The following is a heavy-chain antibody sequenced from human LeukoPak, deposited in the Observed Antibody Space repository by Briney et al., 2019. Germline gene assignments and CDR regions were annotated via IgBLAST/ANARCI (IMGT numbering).Heavy chain of an antibody. J-gene: IGHJ6*02. D-gene: IGHD3-10*01. CDR1: GFSFSSHG. Sequence: QPGRSLRLSCAASGFSFSSHGMHWVRQAPGKGLEWVAVIWYDGSNKYYADSVKGRFTISRDNSKNTLYLQMNSLRAEDTAVYYCARAYGSGSVYYYYGMDVWGQGTTVTVSS. CDR3: ARAYGSGSVYYYYGMDV. CDR2: IWYDGSNK. V-gene: IGHV3-33*01.